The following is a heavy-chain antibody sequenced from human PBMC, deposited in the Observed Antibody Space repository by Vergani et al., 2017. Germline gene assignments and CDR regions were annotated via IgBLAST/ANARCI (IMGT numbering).Heavy chain of an antibody. CDR1: GFTFSNFG. D-gene: IGHD1-7*01. V-gene: IGHV3-30*18. J-gene: IGHJ5*02. Sequence: QVHLVESGGGVVQPGRSLRLSCAASGFTFSNFGMHWVRQAPGKGLEWVALISYDGNNQYYADSVKGRFTISRDISKNTLYLQMNSRRAEDTAVYFCAKEMWDCMNGTTSRNDWFDPWGQGTLVTVSS. CDR3: AKEMWDCMNGTTSRNDWFDP. CDR2: ISYDGNNQ.